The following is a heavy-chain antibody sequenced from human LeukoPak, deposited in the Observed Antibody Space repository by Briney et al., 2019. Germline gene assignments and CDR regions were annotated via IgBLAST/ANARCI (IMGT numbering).Heavy chain of an antibody. CDR1: GFTFSSYA. J-gene: IGHJ4*02. CDR2: ISGSGGST. D-gene: IGHD1-26*01. Sequence: GGSLRLSCAASGFTFSSYAMSWVRRAPGKGLEWVSAISGSGGSTYYADSVKGRFTISRDNSKNTLYLQMNSLRAEDTAVYYCALLGRELTLDYWGQGPLVTVSS. V-gene: IGHV3-23*01. CDR3: ALLGRELTLDY.